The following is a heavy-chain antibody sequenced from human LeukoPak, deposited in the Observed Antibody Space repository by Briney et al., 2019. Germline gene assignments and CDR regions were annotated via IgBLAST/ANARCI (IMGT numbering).Heavy chain of an antibody. D-gene: IGHD2-15*01. J-gene: IGHJ6*02. Sequence: GGSLRLSCTASGFTFSNYGMHWVRQAPGRGLESVAVISHDGDNKYYADSVKGRFTISRDNSKNTLYLQMNSLRAEDTAVYYCARDRCSGGSCYSYYYYGMDVWGQGTRSPSP. CDR1: GFTFSNYG. V-gene: IGHV3-30*04. CDR3: ARDRCSGGSCYSYYYYGMDV. CDR2: ISHDGDNK.